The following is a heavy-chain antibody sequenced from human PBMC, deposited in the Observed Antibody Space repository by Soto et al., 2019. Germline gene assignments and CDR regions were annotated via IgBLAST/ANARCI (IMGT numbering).Heavy chain of an antibody. CDR1: GYSISSGYY. Sequence: SETLALTCAVSGYSISSGYYWGWIRQPPGKGLEWIGSIYHSGSTYYNPSLKSRVTISVDTSKNQFSLKLGSVTAADTAVYYCARDRSGDTAMPYNWFDPWGQGTLVTVSS. J-gene: IGHJ5*02. CDR2: IYHSGST. CDR3: ARDRSGDTAMPYNWFDP. D-gene: IGHD5-18*01. V-gene: IGHV4-38-2*02.